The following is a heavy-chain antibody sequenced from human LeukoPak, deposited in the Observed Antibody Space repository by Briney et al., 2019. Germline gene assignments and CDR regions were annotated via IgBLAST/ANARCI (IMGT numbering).Heavy chain of an antibody. Sequence: SETLSLTCTVSGGSISSRSYYWGWIRQPPGKGLEWIGKISDSGNTYYSPSLKSRVTISVDTSKNQFSLKLSSVTAADTAVYYCARVRYSGSNDYWGQGTLVTVSS. J-gene: IGHJ4*02. D-gene: IGHD1-26*01. V-gene: IGHV4-39*07. CDR2: ISDSGNT. CDR1: GGSISSRSYY. CDR3: ARVRYSGSNDY.